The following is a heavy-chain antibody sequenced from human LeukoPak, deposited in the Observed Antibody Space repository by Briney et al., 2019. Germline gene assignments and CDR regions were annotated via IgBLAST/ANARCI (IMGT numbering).Heavy chain of an antibody. CDR3: ARGRGGYSGYDYNWFDP. D-gene: IGHD5-12*01. Sequence: SETLSLTCTVSGGSISSSTHYWGWIRQPPGRGLEWIASIYYSGSTHYNPSLKSRVTISVDTSKNQFSLKLSSVTAADTAVYYCARGRGGYSGYDYNWFDPWGQGTLVTVSS. V-gene: IGHV4-39*07. J-gene: IGHJ5*02. CDR2: IYYSGST. CDR1: GGSISSSTHY.